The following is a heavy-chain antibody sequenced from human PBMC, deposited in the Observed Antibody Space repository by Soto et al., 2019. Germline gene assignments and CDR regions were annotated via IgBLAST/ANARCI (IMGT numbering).Heavy chain of an antibody. CDR1: GFTFSSYG. CDR2: ISYDGSSK. CDR3: AKGGGDCGGGCYYYFQH. J-gene: IGHJ1*01. D-gene: IGHD2-21*02. Sequence: QVQLVESGGGVVQPGRSLRLSCAASGFTFSSYGMHWVRQAPGKGLEWVTVISYDGSSKYYADSVKGRFTISRDNSKNTRYLEMNSGRAEDKAVYYCAKGGGDCGGGCYYYFQHWGQGTLVPVSS. V-gene: IGHV3-30*18.